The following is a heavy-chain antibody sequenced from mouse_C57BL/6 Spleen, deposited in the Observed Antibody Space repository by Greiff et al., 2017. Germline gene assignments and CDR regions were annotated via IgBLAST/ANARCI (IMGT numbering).Heavy chain of an antibody. D-gene: IGHD2-5*01. Sequence: EVQVVESGGGLVKPGGSLKLSCAASGFTFSDYGMHWVRQAPEKGLEWVAYISSGSSTIYYADTVKGRFTISRDNAKNTLVLQMNSLRSEDAAMCYCARPGYSNLWYFDGWGTGTTVTVSS. J-gene: IGHJ1*03. V-gene: IGHV5-17*01. CDR3: ARPGYSNLWYFDG. CDR1: GFTFSDYG. CDR2: ISSGSSTI.